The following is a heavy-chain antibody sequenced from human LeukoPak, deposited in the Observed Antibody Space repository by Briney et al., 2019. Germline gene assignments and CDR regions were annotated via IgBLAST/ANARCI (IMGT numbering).Heavy chain of an antibody. CDR2: IDYRGNT. J-gene: IGHJ1*01. Sequence: SETLSLTCSVSGGSISDTDHYWGWIRQPPGKGLEWIASIDYRGNTYQKPSLKSRVTISMDTSKSHFSLQLSFVTAADTAVYYCASSSQEYYDILTGFHDWGQGTLVVVSS. CDR1: GGSISDTDHY. V-gene: IGHV4-39*07. CDR3: ASSSQEYYDILTGFHD. D-gene: IGHD3-9*01.